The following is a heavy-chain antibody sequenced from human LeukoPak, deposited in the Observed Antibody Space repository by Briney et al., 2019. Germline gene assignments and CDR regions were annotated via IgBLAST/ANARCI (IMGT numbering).Heavy chain of an antibody. V-gene: IGHV4-39*01. CDR3: ARQGRKLGFFDF. CDR2: VYYTGHT. CDR1: GVSINSPTFH. D-gene: IGHD1-26*01. Sequence: SETLSLTCLVSGVSINSPTFHRALIRQPPGKGLEWIGTVYYTGHTFSNPSLSSRLTISLVTSESHFSLRLSSVTAADTAVYYCARQGRKLGFFDFWGQGILVTVSS. J-gene: IGHJ4*02.